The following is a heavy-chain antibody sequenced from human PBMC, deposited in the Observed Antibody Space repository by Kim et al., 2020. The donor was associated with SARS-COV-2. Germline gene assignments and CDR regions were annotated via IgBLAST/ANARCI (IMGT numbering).Heavy chain of an antibody. CDR2: IIPIFGTA. J-gene: IGHJ4*02. CDR1: GGTFSSYA. CDR3: ARVGAEDYGGTRGY. D-gene: IGHD4-17*01. Sequence: SVKVSCKASGGTFSSYAISWVRQAPGQGLEWMGGIIPIFGTANYAQKFQGRVTITADESTSTAYMELSSLRSEDTAVYYCARVGAEDYGGTRGYWGQGTLVTVSS. V-gene: IGHV1-69*13.